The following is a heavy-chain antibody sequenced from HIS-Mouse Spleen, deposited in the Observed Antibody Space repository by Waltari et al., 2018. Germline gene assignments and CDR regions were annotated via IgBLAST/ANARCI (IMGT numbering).Heavy chain of an antibody. J-gene: IGHJ2*01. CDR1: GCSIRSSSYY. CDR2: IYYSGST. Sequence: QLQLQESGPGLVKPSETLSLTCTVSGCSIRSSSYYGGWIRQPPGKGLEWIGSIYYSGSTYYNPSLKSRVTISVDTSKNQFSLKLSSVTAADTAVYYCAREIPYSSSWYDWYFDLWGRGTLVTVSS. CDR3: AREIPYSSSWYDWYFDL. V-gene: IGHV4-39*07. D-gene: IGHD6-13*01.